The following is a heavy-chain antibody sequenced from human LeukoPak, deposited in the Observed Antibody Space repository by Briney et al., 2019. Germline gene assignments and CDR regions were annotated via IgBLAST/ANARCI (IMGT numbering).Heavy chain of an antibody. CDR2: IYHSGST. J-gene: IGHJ4*02. D-gene: IGHD4-11*01. V-gene: IGHV4-30-2*01. CDR3: ARGGPFYSNYQRASLGY. CDR1: GGSISSGGYS. Sequence: SETLSLTCAVSGGSISSGGYSWSWIRRPPGKGLEWIGYIYHSGSTYYNPSLKSRVTISVDRSKNQFSLKLSSVTAADTAVYYCARGGPFYSNYQRASLGYWGQGTLVTVSS.